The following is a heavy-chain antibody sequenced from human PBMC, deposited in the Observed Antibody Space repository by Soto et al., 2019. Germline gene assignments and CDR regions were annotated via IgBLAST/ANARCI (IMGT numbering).Heavy chain of an antibody. CDR1: GITFSSYA. J-gene: IGHJ4*02. D-gene: IGHD2-2*01. Sequence: GGSLRLFCAASGITFSSYAMSWVRQAPGKGLEWVSTVSGSGANTYYADSVKARFTISRDNSENTLSLQMISLRAEDMAIYYRAKGPHTICLHYFGYRRKGTLVTFSS. CDR2: VSGSGANT. CDR3: AKGPHTICLHYFGY. V-gene: IGHV3-23*01.